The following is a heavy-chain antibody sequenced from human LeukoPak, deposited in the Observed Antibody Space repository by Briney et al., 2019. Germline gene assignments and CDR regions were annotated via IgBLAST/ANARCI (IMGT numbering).Heavy chain of an antibody. V-gene: IGHV4-4*02. J-gene: IGHJ4*02. CDR3: AREGGPYRPLDY. CDR1: GGSITSTNY. CDR2: VNLQGST. Sequence: SGTLSLTCGVSGGSITSTNYWTWVRPPPGKGLEWIGEVNLQGSTNYNPSLMGRVAISVDMSANHISLQLTSVTAADTAVYYCAREGGPYRPLDYSGQGTLVTVSS.